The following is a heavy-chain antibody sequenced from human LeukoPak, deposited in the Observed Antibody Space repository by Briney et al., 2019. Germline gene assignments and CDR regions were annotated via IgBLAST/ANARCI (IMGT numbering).Heavy chain of an antibody. J-gene: IGHJ6*03. Sequence: ASVKVSCKASGGTFSSFAISWVRQAPGQGLEWMGGIIPIFGTTNYAQKFQGRVTITTDESTSTAYMELSSLRSEDTAVYYCASGGSGHYYYYYMDVWGKGTTVTVSS. V-gene: IGHV1-69*05. CDR2: IIPIFGTT. CDR1: GGTFSSFA. D-gene: IGHD3-16*01. CDR3: ASGGSGHYYYYYMDV.